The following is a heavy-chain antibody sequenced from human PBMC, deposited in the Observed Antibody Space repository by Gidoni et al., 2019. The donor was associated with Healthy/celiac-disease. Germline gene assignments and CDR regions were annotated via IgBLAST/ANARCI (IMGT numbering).Heavy chain of an antibody. CDR3: ARDRYFDWLLSG. D-gene: IGHD3-9*01. Sequence: QVQLVESGGGVVQPGRSLRLSCAASGFPFSSYAMHWVRQAPGKGLEWVAVISYDGSNKYYADSVKGRFTISRDNSKNTLYLQMNSLRAEDTAVYYCARDRYFDWLLSGWGQGTLVTVSS. CDR2: ISYDGSNK. J-gene: IGHJ4*02. CDR1: GFPFSSYA. V-gene: IGHV3-30-3*01.